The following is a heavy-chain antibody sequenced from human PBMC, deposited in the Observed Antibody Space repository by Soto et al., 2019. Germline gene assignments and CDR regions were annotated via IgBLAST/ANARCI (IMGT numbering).Heavy chain of an antibody. V-gene: IGHV4-34*01. D-gene: IGHD2-2*01. CDR1: GGSFSGYY. Sequence: QVQLQQWGAGLLKPSETLSLTCAVYGGSFSGYYWSWIRQPPGKGLEWIGEINHSGSTNYNPSLKSRVTISVDTSKNQFSLKLSSVTAADTAVYYCARSIVVVPAARFHWFDPWGQGTLVTVSS. CDR3: ARSIVVVPAARFHWFDP. CDR2: INHSGST. J-gene: IGHJ5*02.